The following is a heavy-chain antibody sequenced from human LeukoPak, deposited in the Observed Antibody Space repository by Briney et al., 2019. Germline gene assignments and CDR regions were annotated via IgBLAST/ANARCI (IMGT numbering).Heavy chain of an antibody. CDR1: GGSFSGYC. J-gene: IGHJ4*02. CDR2: INHSGST. CDR3: ARGHYDSSGYYYDY. V-gene: IGHV4-34*01. Sequence: SETLSLTCAVYGGSFSGYCWSWIRQPPGKGLEWIGEINHSGSTNYNPSLKSRVTISVDTSKNQFSLKLSSVTAADTAVYYCARGHYDSSGYYYDYWGQGTLVTVSS. D-gene: IGHD3-22*01.